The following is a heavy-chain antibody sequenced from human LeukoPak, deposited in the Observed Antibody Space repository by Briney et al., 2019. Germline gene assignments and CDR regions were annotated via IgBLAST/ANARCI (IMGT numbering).Heavy chain of an antibody. CDR3: TKEEQWLVGYFDY. CDR2: ISGSDGST. Sequence: GGSLRLSCAASGFTFSSYAMSWVRQAPGKGLEWVSAISGSDGSTYYADSVKGRFTISRDSSKNTLYLQMNSLRAEDTAVYYCTKEEQWLVGYFDYWGQGTLVTVSS. J-gene: IGHJ4*02. CDR1: GFTFSSYA. V-gene: IGHV3-23*01. D-gene: IGHD6-19*01.